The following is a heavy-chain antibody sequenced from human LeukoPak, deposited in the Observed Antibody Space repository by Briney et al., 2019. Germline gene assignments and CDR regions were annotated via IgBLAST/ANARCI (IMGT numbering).Heavy chain of an antibody. CDR1: GGSISSGDYY. J-gene: IGHJ6*02. Sequence: SSETLSLTCTVSGGSISSGDYYWSWIRQPPGKGLEWIGYIYYSGSTYYNPSLKSRVTISVDTSKNQFSLKLSSVTAADTAVYYCARDRTRLVYYYYGMDVWGQGTTVTVSS. D-gene: IGHD3-9*01. CDR2: IYYSGST. CDR3: ARDRTRLVYYYYGMDV. V-gene: IGHV4-30-4*01.